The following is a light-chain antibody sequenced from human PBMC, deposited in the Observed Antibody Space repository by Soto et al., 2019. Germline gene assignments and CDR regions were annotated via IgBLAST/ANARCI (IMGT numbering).Light chain of an antibody. V-gene: IGKV3-20*01. J-gene: IGKJ1*01. CDR2: AAS. Sequence: EIGLTQSPGTLSLSPWERATLSCRASQNLGSGYLAWYQQKPGQAPRILIYAASSRATGIPDRFSGSGSGTDFTLSISRLEPEDFAVYYCQQYDTSPRTFGQGTKVDIK. CDR1: QNLGSGY. CDR3: QQYDTSPRT.